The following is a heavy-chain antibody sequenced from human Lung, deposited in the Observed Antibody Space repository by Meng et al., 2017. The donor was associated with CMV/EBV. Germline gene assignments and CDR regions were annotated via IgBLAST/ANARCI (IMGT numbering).Heavy chain of an antibody. CDR1: GFTFSSYA. V-gene: IGHV3-23*01. D-gene: IGHD3-16*02. J-gene: IGHJ6*02. CDR3: AKGRSLGYYYYGMDV. CDR2: ISGSGGST. Sequence: GESLKISCAASGFTFSSYAMSWVRQAPGKGLEWVSAISGSGGSTYYADSVKGRFTISRDNSKNTLYLQMNSLRAEDTAVYYCAKGRSLGYYYYGMDVWGRGTTVTVSS.